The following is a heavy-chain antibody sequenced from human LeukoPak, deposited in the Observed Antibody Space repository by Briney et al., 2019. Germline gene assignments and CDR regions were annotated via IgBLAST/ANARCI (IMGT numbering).Heavy chain of an antibody. D-gene: IGHD5-12*01. V-gene: IGHV3-30*02. CDR1: GLSFSNAW. CDR3: AKDPSGYDYYFDY. CDR2: IRYDGSNK. J-gene: IGHJ4*02. Sequence: GGSLRLSCAVSGLSFSNAWMGWVRQAPGKGLEGGAFIRYDGSNKYYADSVKGRFTISRDNSKNTLYLQMNSLRAEDTAVYYCAKDPSGYDYYFDYWGQGTLVTVSS.